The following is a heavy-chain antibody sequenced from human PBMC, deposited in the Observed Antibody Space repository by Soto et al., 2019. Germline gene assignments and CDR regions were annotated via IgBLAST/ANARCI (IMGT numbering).Heavy chain of an antibody. CDR1: GYTFTKYY. D-gene: IGHD2-21*02. J-gene: IGHJ4*02. CDR2: INPNTGGT. Sequence: ASVKVSCKASGYTFTKYYVLWVRQAPGQGLEWVGRINPNTGGTNYAQKFQDRVTMTRDTSITTAYMELSRLRSDDTAVYYCARQLAYCGGDCYTEPSDYWGQVTQVTVSS. V-gene: IGHV1-2*06. CDR3: ARQLAYCGGDCYTEPSDY.